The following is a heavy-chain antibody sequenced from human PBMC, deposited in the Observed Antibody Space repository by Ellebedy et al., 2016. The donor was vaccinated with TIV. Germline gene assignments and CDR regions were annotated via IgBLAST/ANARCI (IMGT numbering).Heavy chain of an antibody. Sequence: GESLKISCAASGFTFSSHAMSWVRQAPGKGLEWVSVIGGSGETTFYADSVKGRFTISRDNSKNTLFLEMNSLRTDDTAVYFCARGENPGAYLVEYWGQGTPVTVSS. J-gene: IGHJ4*02. D-gene: IGHD3-10*01. CDR2: IGGSGETT. V-gene: IGHV3-23*01. CDR3: ARGENPGAYLVEY. CDR1: GFTFSSHA.